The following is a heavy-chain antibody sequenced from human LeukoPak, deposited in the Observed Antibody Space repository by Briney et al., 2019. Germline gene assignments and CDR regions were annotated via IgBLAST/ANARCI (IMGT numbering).Heavy chain of an antibody. CDR2: INTNTGNP. Sequence: GASVKVSCKASGYTFNKYAINWVRQAPGQGLEWMGWINTNTGNPSYGRDFTGRFVFSLDTSVSTAYLQISSLKAEDTAVYYCARGGYSSGWYYWGQGTLVTVSS. CDR3: ARGGYSSGWYY. D-gene: IGHD6-19*01. V-gene: IGHV7-4-1*02. CDR1: GYTFNKYA. J-gene: IGHJ4*02.